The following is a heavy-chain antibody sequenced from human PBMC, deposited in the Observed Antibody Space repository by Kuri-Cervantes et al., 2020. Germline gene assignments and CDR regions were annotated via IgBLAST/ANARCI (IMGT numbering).Heavy chain of an antibody. J-gene: IGHJ5*02. CDR3: ARAGSGRGWFDP. V-gene: IGHV4-34*01. CDR2: INHSGST. Sequence: SQTLSLTCAVYGGSFSGYYWSWIRQPPGKGLEWIGEINHSGSTNYNPSLKSRVTISVDTSKKQFSLKLSSVTAADTAVYYCARAGSGRGWFDPWGQGTRVTVSS. D-gene: IGHD3-10*01. CDR1: GGSFSGYY.